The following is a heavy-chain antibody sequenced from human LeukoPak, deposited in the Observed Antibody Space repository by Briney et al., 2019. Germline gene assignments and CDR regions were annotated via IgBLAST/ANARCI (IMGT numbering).Heavy chain of an antibody. V-gene: IGHV3-53*01. J-gene: IGHJ4*02. CDR2: IYNGGSP. CDR3: ARDYGGNF. CDR1: GFTFSNAW. Sequence: GSLRLSCAASGFTFSNAWMSWVRQAPGKGLEWVSVIYNGGSPYYADSVRGRFTISRDNSKNTLYLQMNSLRAEDTAVYYCARDYGGNFWGQGTLVTVSS. D-gene: IGHD4-23*01.